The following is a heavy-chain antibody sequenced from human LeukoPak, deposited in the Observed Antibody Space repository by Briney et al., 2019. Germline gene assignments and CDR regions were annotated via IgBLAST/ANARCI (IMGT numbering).Heavy chain of an antibody. CDR1: GGTFSSYA. CDR3: ARGAIDIDDMDV. Sequence: VKLSCKASGGTFSSYAISWVRQAPGQGLEWMGGIIPIFGTANYAQKFQRRVTITADESTSTAYMELSSLRSEDTAVYYCARGAIDIDDMDVWGQGTTVTVSS. CDR2: IIPIFGTA. V-gene: IGHV1-69*13. D-gene: IGHD3-9*01. J-gene: IGHJ6*02.